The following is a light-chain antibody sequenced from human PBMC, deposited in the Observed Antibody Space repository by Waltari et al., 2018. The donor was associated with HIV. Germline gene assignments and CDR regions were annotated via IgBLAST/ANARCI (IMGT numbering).Light chain of an antibody. V-gene: IGLV2-14*03. J-gene: IGLJ3*02. CDR3: ESYTRTSVWV. CDR2: DVS. Sequence: QPALTQPASVSVSPGQSITISSTGSSNAVGGYNYVAWYQRHPGKAHRLMMYDVSTRPVGASDRFSGSKSGDTASLTISGLQPEDEADYYCESYTRTSVWVFGGGTRLTVL. CDR1: SNAVGGYNY.